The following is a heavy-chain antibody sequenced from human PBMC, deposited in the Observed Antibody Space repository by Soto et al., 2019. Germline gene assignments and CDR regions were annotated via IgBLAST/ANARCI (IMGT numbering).Heavy chain of an antibody. V-gene: IGHV1-3*05. CDR2: INAGNGNT. CDR3: ARSIVVVTALDY. J-gene: IGHJ4*02. D-gene: IGHD2-21*02. CDR1: GYTFTSYA. Sequence: QVQLVQSGAEEKKPGASVKVSCKASGYTFTSYAMHWVRQAPGQRLEWMGWINAGNGNTKYSKKFPGRVTITRDAAASTAYMELSSLRSEDTAVYYCARSIVVVTALDYWGPGTLVTVSS.